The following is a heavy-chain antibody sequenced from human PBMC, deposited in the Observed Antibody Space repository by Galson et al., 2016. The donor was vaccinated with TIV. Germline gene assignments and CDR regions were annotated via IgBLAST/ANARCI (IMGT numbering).Heavy chain of an antibody. CDR1: GFTFRAYS. CDR3: ASASPPRCSTTSCFLHY. Sequence: SLRLSCAASGFTFRAYSMNWVRQAPGKGLEWVASITGVSSSTYYAASVKGCFSISRENADNTLFLEMNSLTVEDTAVYFCASASPPRCSTTSCFLHYWGQGTVVTVSS. J-gene: IGHJ4*02. V-gene: IGHV3-21*01. D-gene: IGHD2-15*01. CDR2: ITGVSSST.